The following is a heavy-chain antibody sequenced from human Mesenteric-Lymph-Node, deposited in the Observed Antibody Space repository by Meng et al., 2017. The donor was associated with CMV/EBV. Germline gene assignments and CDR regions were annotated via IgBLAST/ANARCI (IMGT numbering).Heavy chain of an antibody. J-gene: IGHJ5*01. Sequence: GGSLRLSCAVSGITLNTYGMHWVRQAPGKGLEWVAFLHYDGGEKYYGDSVKGRFTISRDTSKNTLYLQMDSLRPEDTAIYYCATDPHDFWSGKNWIDFWGQGTLVTVSS. V-gene: IGHV3-30*02. CDR2: LHYDGGEK. D-gene: IGHD3-3*01. CDR3: ATDPHDFWSGKNWIDF. CDR1: GITLNTYG.